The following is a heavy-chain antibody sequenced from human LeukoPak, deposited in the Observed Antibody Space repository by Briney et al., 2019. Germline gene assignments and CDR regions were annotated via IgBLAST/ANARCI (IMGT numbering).Heavy chain of an antibody. D-gene: IGHD1-7*01. CDR2: ISAYNGNT. J-gene: IGHJ5*02. Sequence: ASVTVSCKASGYTFTSYGISWVRQAPGQGLEGMGWISAYNGNTNYAQTLQGRVTMTTATSTSTAYMELRSLRSDDTAVYYCARDRVTGTTFLWSVWGSWFDPWGQGTLVTVSS. CDR1: GYTFTSYG. V-gene: IGHV1-18*01. CDR3: ARDRVTGTTFLWSVWGSWFDP.